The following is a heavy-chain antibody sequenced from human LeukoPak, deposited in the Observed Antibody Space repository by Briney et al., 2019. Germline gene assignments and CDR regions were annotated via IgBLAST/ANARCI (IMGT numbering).Heavy chain of an antibody. CDR3: AVYCSSTSCKRGSFDP. D-gene: IGHD2-2*01. CDR1: GGPISSGDYY. CDR2: IYYSGST. J-gene: IGHJ5*02. V-gene: IGHV4-30-4*01. Sequence: SQTLSLTCTVSGGPISSGDYYWSWISQPPGKGLEWIGYIYYSGSTYYNPSLNSRVTISVDTSKNQFSLKLSSVTAADTAVYYCAVYCSSTSCKRGSFDPWGQGTLVTVSS.